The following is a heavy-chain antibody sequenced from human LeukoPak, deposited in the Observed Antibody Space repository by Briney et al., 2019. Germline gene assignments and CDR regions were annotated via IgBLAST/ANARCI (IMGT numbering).Heavy chain of an antibody. CDR3: ARDREVAALDY. D-gene: IGHD6-19*01. J-gene: IGHJ4*02. Sequence: GGSLRLSCAASGFTFSSYGMHWVRQAPAKGLEWVAVIWYDGSNKYYADSVKGRFTISRDNSKNTLYLQMNSLRAEDTAVYYCARDREVAALDYWGQGTLVTVSS. V-gene: IGHV3-33*01. CDR2: IWYDGSNK. CDR1: GFTFSSYG.